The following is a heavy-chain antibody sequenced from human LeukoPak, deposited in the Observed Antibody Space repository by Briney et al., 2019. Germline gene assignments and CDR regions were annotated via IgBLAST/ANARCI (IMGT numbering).Heavy chain of an antibody. CDR1: GYTLTELS. CDR2: FDPEDGET. V-gene: IGHV1-24*01. CDR3: AKSYSSGWNNWFDP. Sequence: ASVKVSCKASGYTLTELSMHWVRQAPGKGLEWMGGFDPEDGETIYAQKFQGRVTMTEDTSTDTAYMELSSLRSEDTAVYYCAKSYSSGWNNWFDPWGQGTLVTVSS. D-gene: IGHD6-19*01. J-gene: IGHJ5*02.